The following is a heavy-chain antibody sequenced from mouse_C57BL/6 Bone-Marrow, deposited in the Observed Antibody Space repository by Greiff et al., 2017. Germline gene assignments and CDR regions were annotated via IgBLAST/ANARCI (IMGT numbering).Heavy chain of an antibody. CDR2: ISPGGGYT. Sequence: QVQLQQSGAELVRPGTSVKMSCKASGYTFTNYWIGWAKQRPGHGLEWIGDISPGGGYTNYNEKFKGKATLTADKSSSTAYMQFSSLTSEDSAIYYCARGDQHDGYYWFAYWGQGTLVTVSA. D-gene: IGHD2-3*01. V-gene: IGHV1-63*01. CDR1: GYTFTNYW. J-gene: IGHJ3*01. CDR3: ARGDQHDGYYWFAY.